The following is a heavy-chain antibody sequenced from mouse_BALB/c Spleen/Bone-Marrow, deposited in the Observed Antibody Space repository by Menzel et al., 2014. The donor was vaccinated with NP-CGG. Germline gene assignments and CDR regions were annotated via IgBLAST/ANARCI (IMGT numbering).Heavy chain of an antibody. CDR1: GYTFADYA. Sequence: QVQLQQSGPELVRPGVSVKISCKGSGYTFADYAMHWVKRSHAKSLEWIGVISTYSGNTNYNQKFKGKATMTVDKSSSTAYMELARLTSKDSAIYYCARGRYDHYYAMDYWGQGTSVTVSS. CDR2: ISTYSGNT. D-gene: IGHD2-14*01. V-gene: IGHV1-67*01. J-gene: IGHJ4*01. CDR3: ARGRYDHYYAMDY.